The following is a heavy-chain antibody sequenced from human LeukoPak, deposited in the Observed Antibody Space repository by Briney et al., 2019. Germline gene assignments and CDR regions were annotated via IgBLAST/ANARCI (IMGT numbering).Heavy chain of an antibody. CDR1: GFTFSSYS. J-gene: IGHJ4*02. CDR2: ISSSSSYI. Sequence: KPGGSLRLSCAPSGFTFSSYSMNWVCQAPGKGLKWVSSISSSSSYIYYADSVKGRFTISRDNAKNSLYLQMNSLRAEDTAVYYCARDLKGSRDGYNLLYWGQGTLVTVSS. D-gene: IGHD5-24*01. CDR3: ARDLKGSRDGYNLLY. V-gene: IGHV3-21*01.